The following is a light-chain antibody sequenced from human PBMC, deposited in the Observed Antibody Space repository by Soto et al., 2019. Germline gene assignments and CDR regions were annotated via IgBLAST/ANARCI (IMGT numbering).Light chain of an antibody. V-gene: IGKV1-33*01. CDR3: QQYDNLPPYT. Sequence: DIQMTQSPSSLSASVGDRVTITCQASQDISNYLNWYQQKPGKAPKLLIYDASNLETGVRSRFSGSGSGTYFTFTISSVQPEDIATHYCQQYDNLPPYTFGQGTKLEIK. CDR1: QDISNY. CDR2: DAS. J-gene: IGKJ2*01.